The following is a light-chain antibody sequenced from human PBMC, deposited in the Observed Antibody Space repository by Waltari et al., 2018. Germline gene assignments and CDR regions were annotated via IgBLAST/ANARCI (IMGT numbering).Light chain of an antibody. CDR3: GTRDTGLSAWV. Sequence: QSVLTQPPSVSAAPGQRVTISCSGSSSNIGHNYVSWYQQLHGTAPTLLIYDNNERPSGITERFSGSKSGTSATLDITGIQTGDEADYYCGTRDTGLSAWVFGGGTKVTDL. CDR2: DNN. CDR1: SSNIGHNY. V-gene: IGLV1-51*01. J-gene: IGLJ2*01.